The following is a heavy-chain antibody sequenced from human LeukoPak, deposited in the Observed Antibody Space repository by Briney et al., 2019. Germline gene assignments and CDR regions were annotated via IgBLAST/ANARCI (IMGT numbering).Heavy chain of an antibody. CDR2: FDPEDGET. Sequence: GASVKVSCKVSGYTLTELSMHWVRQAPGKGLEWMGGFDPEDGETIYAQKFQGRVTMTEDTSTDTAYMELSSLRSEDTAVYYCATGRDYDYVWGELSIWTWDYWGQGTLVTVSS. CDR3: ATGRDYDYVWGELSIWTWDY. J-gene: IGHJ4*02. CDR1: GYTLTELS. D-gene: IGHD3-16*02. V-gene: IGHV1-24*01.